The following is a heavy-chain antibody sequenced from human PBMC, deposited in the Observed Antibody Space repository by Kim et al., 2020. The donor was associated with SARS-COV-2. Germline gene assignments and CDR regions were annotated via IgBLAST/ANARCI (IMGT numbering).Heavy chain of an antibody. J-gene: IGHJ5*02. CDR3: ARAGRYCSSTSCYRYNWFDP. D-gene: IGHD2-2*01. Sequence: GGSLRLSCAASGFTFSSYEMNWVRQAPGKGLEWVAYISSSGSTIYYADSVKGRFTISRDNAKNSLYLQMNSLRAEDTAVYYCARAGRYCSSTSCYRYNWFDPWGHGRLVTVSS. V-gene: IGHV3-48*03. CDR1: GFTFSSYE. CDR2: ISSSGSTI.